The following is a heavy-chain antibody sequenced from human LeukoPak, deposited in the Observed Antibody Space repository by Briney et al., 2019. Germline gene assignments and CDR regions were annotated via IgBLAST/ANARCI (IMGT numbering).Heavy chain of an antibody. Sequence: ASVKVSCKASGYTFTGYYMHWVRQAPGQGLEWMGWINPNSGGTNYAQKFQGRVTMTRDTSISTAYMELSRLRSDETAVYYCARGGEGQQLVNWFDPWGQGTLVTVSS. CDR2: INPNSGGT. V-gene: IGHV1-2*02. D-gene: IGHD6-13*01. J-gene: IGHJ5*02. CDR3: ARGGEGQQLVNWFDP. CDR1: GYTFTGYY.